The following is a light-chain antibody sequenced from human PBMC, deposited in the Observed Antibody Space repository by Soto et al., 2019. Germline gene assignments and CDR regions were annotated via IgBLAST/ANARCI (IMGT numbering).Light chain of an antibody. CDR3: QQYSHWPLT. Sequence: EKVMTQSPAILPVSPGERATLSCRASQSVSTNVAWYQQKPGQSPRRLIFGASTSATGIQDRFSGSGSGTEFTLTISSLQSEDSGVYYCQQYSHWPLTCGGGTKVEIK. CDR2: GAS. CDR1: QSVSTN. J-gene: IGKJ4*01. V-gene: IGKV3-15*01.